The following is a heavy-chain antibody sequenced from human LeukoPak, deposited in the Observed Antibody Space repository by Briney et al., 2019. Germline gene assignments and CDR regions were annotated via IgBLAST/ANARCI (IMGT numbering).Heavy chain of an antibody. CDR2: LSGSDRTT. J-gene: IGHJ4*02. Sequence: GGSLRLSCATSGFTFSSYAMSWLRQVQGEGLEWVSSLSGSDRTTIYADSVKGRFTIARDNSKNTLYLQMSSLGGEDTAVYYCAKVSSGWSLDYWGQGTLVTVSS. D-gene: IGHD6-19*01. V-gene: IGHV3-23*01. CDR1: GFTFSSYA. CDR3: AKVSSGWSLDY.